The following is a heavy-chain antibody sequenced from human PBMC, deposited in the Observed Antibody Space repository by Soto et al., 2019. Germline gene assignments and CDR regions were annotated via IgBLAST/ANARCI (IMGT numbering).Heavy chain of an antibody. CDR3: AGIPYYYGSSCPY. CDR1: GGSISSYY. CDR2: IYYSGST. D-gene: IGHD3-22*01. Sequence: PSETMSLTCTVSGGSISSYYWSWIRPPPGKGLEWIGYIYYSGSTNNNPSLKSRVTISVDTSKNQFSLKLSSVTAADTAVYYCAGIPYYYGSSCPYWGQGTLVTVS. J-gene: IGHJ4*02. V-gene: IGHV4-59*01.